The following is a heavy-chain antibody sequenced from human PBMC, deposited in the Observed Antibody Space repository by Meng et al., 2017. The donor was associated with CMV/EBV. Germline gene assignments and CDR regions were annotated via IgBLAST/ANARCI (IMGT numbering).Heavy chain of an antibody. CDR2: INNDGGKT. Sequence: GESLKISCAASGFTFSDYWMHWVRQAPGKGLVWVSRINNDGGKTVYADSVKGQFTFSRDNAKNTLYLQINSLRDEDTAVYYCARGRYGPDYWGQGTLVTVSS. V-gene: IGHV3-74*01. J-gene: IGHJ4*02. CDR3: ARGRYGPDY. CDR1: GFTFSDYW. D-gene: IGHD4-17*01.